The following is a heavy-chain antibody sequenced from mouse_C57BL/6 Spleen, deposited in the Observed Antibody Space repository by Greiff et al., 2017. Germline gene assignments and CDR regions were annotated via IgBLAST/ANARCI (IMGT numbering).Heavy chain of an antibody. D-gene: IGHD1-1*01. Sequence: EVQGVESGGGLVKPGGSLKLSCAASGFTFSSYAMSWVRQTPEKRLEWVATISDGGSYTYYPDNVKGRFTISRDNAKNNLYLQMSHLKSEDTAMYYCASGDYYGSHAMDYWGQGTSVTVSS. V-gene: IGHV5-4*01. J-gene: IGHJ4*01. CDR1: GFTFSSYA. CDR3: ASGDYYGSHAMDY. CDR2: ISDGGSYT.